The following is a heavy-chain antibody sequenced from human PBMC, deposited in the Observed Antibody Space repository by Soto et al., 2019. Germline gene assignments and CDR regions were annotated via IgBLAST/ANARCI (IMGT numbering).Heavy chain of an antibody. CDR2: ISYDGTDK. V-gene: IGHV3-30*18. CDR1: GFTFSSYG. J-gene: IGHJ6*02. D-gene: IGHD5-18*01. CDR3: VKERYAQLWLEDYGMDV. Sequence: LRLSCAASGFTFSSYGIHWVRQAPGKGLEWVALISYDGTDKYYADSVKGRFTISRDNSKNTLYLQMSSLGPEDTAVYYCVKERYAQLWLEDYGMDVWGQGTTVTVSS.